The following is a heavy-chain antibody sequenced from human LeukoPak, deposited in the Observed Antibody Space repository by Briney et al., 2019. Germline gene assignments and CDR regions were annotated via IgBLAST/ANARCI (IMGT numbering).Heavy chain of an antibody. J-gene: IGHJ6*02. CDR1: GYTFTSYD. CDR3: ARVNSPDYGYYYYYGMDV. CDR2: MNPNSGNT. Sequence: ASVKVSCKASGYTFTSYDINWVRQATGQGLEWMGWMNPNSGNTGYAQKFQGRVTMTRNTSISTAYMELSSLRSEDTAVYYCARVNSPDYGYYYYYGMDVWGQGATVTVSS. V-gene: IGHV1-8*01. D-gene: IGHD3-16*01.